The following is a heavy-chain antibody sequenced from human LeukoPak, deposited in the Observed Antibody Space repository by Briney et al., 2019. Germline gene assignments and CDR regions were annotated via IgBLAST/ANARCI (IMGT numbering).Heavy chain of an antibody. J-gene: IGHJ4*02. CDR2: ISGSGGST. CDR3: ARDSSGYYSY. V-gene: IGHV3-23*01. CDR1: GFTFSSYA. D-gene: IGHD3-22*01. Sequence: GGSLRLSCAASGFTFSSYAMSWVRQAPGKGLEWVSAISGSGGSTYYADSVKGRFTISRDNSKNTLYLQMNSLRAEDTALYYCARDSSGYYSYWGQGTLVTVSS.